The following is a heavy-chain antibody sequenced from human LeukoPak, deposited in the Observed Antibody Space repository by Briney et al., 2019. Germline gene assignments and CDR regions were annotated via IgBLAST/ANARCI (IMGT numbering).Heavy chain of an antibody. D-gene: IGHD6-19*01. CDR3: ARHAKWQWLPLDY. CDR1: GYSFTSYW. V-gene: IGHV5-51*01. CDR2: IYPGDSDT. Sequence: EESLKISCKGSGYSFTSYWIGWVRQMPGKGLEWMGIIYPGDSDTRYSPSFQGQVTISADKSISTAYLQWSSLKASDTAMYYCARHAKWQWLPLDYWGQGTLVTVSS. J-gene: IGHJ4*02.